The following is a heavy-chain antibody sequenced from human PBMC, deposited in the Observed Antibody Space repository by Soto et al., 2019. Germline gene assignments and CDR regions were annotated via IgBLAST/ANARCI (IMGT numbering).Heavy chain of an antibody. Sequence: LSLTCAVSGSSISSGNYWAWIRQPPGRGLEWIGSLYHIGSTHYNTSLKSRVTISVDTSKNHFSLELSSVTAADTAIYYCRSSTSCYDESCVDVWGQGTMVTVSS. V-gene: IGHV4-38-2*01. D-gene: IGHD2-2*01. CDR1: GSSISSGNY. CDR2: LYHIGST. J-gene: IGHJ6*02. CDR3: RSSTSCYDESCVDV.